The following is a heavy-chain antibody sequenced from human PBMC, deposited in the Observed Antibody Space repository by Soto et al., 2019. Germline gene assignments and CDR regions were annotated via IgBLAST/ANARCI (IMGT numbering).Heavy chain of an antibody. Sequence: GGSLRLSCAASGFTFSSYAMSWVRQAPGKGLEWVSAISGSGGSTYYADSVKGRFTISRDNSKNTLYLQMNSLRAEDTAVYYCAKGGCSSTSCYSDIMTRRYYYYYYYMDVWGKGTTVTVSS. CDR1: GFTFSSYA. CDR2: ISGSGGST. D-gene: IGHD2-2*01. V-gene: IGHV3-23*01. J-gene: IGHJ6*03. CDR3: AKGGCSSTSCYSDIMTRRYYYYYYYMDV.